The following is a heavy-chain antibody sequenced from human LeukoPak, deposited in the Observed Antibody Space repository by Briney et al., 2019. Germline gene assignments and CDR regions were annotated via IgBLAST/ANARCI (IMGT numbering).Heavy chain of an antibody. CDR3: ARAPPAGAFDI. CDR1: GFTFSSYA. Sequence: GRSLRLSCAASGFTFSSYAMHWVRQAPGKGLEWVAVISYDGSNKYYADSVKGRFTISRDNSKNTLYLQMNSLRAEDTAVYYCARAPPAGAFDIWGQGTMVTVSS. V-gene: IGHV3-30-3*01. CDR2: ISYDGSNK. D-gene: IGHD2-2*01. J-gene: IGHJ3*02.